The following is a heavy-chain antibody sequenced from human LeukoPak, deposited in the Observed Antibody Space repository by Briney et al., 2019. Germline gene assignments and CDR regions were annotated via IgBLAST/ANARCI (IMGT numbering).Heavy chain of an antibody. CDR2: ISGSGGST. CDR1: GFTFSSYA. Sequence: GGSLRLSCAASGFTFSSYAMSWVRQAPGKGLEWVSAISGSGGSTYYADSVKGRFTISRDNSKNTLYLQMNSLRAEDTAVYCCAKDPGYSSSSSYWGQGTLVTVSS. V-gene: IGHV3-23*01. CDR3: AKDPGYSSSSSY. J-gene: IGHJ4*02. D-gene: IGHD6-13*01.